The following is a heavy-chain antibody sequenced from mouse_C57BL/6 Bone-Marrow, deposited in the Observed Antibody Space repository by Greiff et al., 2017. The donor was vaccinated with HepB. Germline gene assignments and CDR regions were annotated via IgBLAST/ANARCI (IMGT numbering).Heavy chain of an antibody. Sequence: EVMLVESGGGLVKPGGSLKLSCAASGFTFSSYTMSWVRQTPEKRLEWVATISGGGGNTYYPDSVKGRFTISRDNAKNTLYLQMSSLRSEDTALYDCARDGYYPYYFDDWGQGTTLTVSS. J-gene: IGHJ2*01. CDR1: GFTFSSYT. D-gene: IGHD2-3*01. CDR3: ARDGYYPYYFDD. CDR2: ISGGGGNT. V-gene: IGHV5-9*01.